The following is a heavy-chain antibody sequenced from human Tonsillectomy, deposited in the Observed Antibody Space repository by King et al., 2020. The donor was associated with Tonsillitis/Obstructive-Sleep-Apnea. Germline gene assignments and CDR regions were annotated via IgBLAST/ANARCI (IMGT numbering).Heavy chain of an antibody. CDR3: TTVRRGHHARPGYYYYYYYMDV. V-gene: IGHV3-15*01. CDR2: IKSKTDAGTT. Sequence: VQLVESGGGLVKPGGSLRLSCAASGFTFSNAWMSWVRQAPGKGLEWVGRIKSKTDAGTTDYAAPVKGRFTISRDDSKNTLYLQMNSLKTEDTAVYYCTTVRRGHHARPGYYYYYYYMDVWGKGTTVTVSS. CDR1: GFTFSNAW. J-gene: IGHJ6*03. D-gene: IGHD5-24*01.